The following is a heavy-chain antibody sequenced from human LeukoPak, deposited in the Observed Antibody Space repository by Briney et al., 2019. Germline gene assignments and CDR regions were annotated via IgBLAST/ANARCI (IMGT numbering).Heavy chain of an antibody. CDR2: IYYSGST. Sequence: SETLSLTCAVYGGSFSSYYWSWIRQPPGKGLEWIGYIYYSGSTNYNPSLKSRVTISVDTSKNQFSLKLSSVTAADTAVYYCARAGNYYDSSGYGYVDYWGQGTLVTVSS. D-gene: IGHD3-22*01. CDR1: GGSFSSYY. V-gene: IGHV4-59*01. J-gene: IGHJ4*02. CDR3: ARAGNYYDSSGYGYVDY.